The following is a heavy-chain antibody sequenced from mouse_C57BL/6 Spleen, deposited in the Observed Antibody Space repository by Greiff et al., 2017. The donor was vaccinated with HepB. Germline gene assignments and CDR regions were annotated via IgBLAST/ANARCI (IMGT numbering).Heavy chain of an antibody. CDR1: GYTFTSYW. Sequence: QVQLQQPGAELVRPGTSVKLSCKASGYTFTSYWMHWVKQRPGQGLEWIGVIDPSDSYTNYNQKFKGKATLTVDTSSSTAYMQLSSLTSEDSAVYYCARPYGSSYRDYAMDYWGQGTSVTVSS. CDR3: ARPYGSSYRDYAMDY. D-gene: IGHD1-1*01. V-gene: IGHV1-59*01. CDR2: IDPSDSYT. J-gene: IGHJ4*01.